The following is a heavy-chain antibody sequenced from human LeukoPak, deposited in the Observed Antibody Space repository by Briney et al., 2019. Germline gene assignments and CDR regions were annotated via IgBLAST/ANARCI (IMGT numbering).Heavy chain of an antibody. D-gene: IGHD3-10*01. CDR3: ARDDYRGVTNFDP. V-gene: IGHV4-59*01. CDR2: IYYSGST. Sequence: PSETLSLTCTVSGGSISSYSWSWIRQPPGKGLEWIGSIYYSGSTNYNPSLKSRVTMSVDTSKNQFSLQLTSVTAADTAVYYCARDDYRGVTNFDPWGQGTLVTVSS. J-gene: IGHJ5*02. CDR1: GGSISSYS.